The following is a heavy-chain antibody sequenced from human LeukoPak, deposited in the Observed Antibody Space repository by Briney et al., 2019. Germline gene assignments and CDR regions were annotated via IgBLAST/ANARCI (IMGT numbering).Heavy chain of an antibody. D-gene: IGHD2-15*01. Sequence: ASVKVSCKSSGYTFTSYGISWVRHAPGQGLEWMGWISAYNGNTNYAKKLKGRVTMTTDTSTSRAYMELRSLRSDDKAVYYCARDHQIVVVVAATPRFDYWGQGTLVTVSS. CDR3: ARDHQIVVVVAATPRFDY. CDR2: ISAYNGNT. V-gene: IGHV1-18*01. CDR1: GYTFTSYG. J-gene: IGHJ4*02.